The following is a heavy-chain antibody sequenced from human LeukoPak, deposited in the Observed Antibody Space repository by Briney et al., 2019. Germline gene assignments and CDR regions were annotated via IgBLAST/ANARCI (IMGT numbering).Heavy chain of an antibody. CDR2: IYHSGST. CDR3: ARVLLAGGGDVYDFWSGYYPPYFDY. Sequence: SETLSLTCTVSGGSISSGGYYWSWIRQPPGKGLEWIGYIYHSGSTYYNPSLKSRVTISVDRSKNQFSLKLSSVTAADTAVYYCARVLLAGGGDVYDFWSGYYPPYFDYWGQGTLVTVSS. D-gene: IGHD3-3*01. J-gene: IGHJ4*02. V-gene: IGHV4-30-2*01. CDR1: GGSISSGGYY.